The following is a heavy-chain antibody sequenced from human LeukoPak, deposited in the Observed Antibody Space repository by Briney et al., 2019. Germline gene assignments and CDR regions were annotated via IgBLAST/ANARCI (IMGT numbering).Heavy chain of an antibody. D-gene: IGHD5-12*01. Sequence: SQTLSLTCTVSGGSISSGGYYWSWIRQHPGKGLEWIGYIYYSGSTYYNPSLKSRVTISVDTSKNQFSLKLSSVTATDTAVYYCARDASGYEDYYYGMDVWGQGTTVTVSS. CDR1: GGSISSGGYY. J-gene: IGHJ6*02. V-gene: IGHV4-31*03. CDR2: IYYSGST. CDR3: ARDASGYEDYYYGMDV.